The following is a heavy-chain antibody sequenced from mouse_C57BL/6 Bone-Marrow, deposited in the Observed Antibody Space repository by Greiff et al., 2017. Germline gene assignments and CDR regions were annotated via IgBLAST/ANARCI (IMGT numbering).Heavy chain of an antibody. CDR3: ARKSFLYYFDY. CDR2: IYPGDGDT. V-gene: IGHV1-80*01. D-gene: IGHD6-2*01. Sequence: QVQLKESGAELVKPGASVKISCKASGYAFSSYWMNWVKQRPGKGLEWIGQIYPGDGDTNYNGKFKGKATLTADKSSSTAYMQLSSLTSEDSAVYFCARKSFLYYFDYGGQGTTLTVSS. CDR1: GYAFSSYW. J-gene: IGHJ2*01.